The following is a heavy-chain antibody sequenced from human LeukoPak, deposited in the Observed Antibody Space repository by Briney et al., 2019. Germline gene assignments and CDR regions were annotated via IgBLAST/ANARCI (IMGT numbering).Heavy chain of an antibody. CDR3: ARHYYDSSGYYSSDY. CDR1: GYTFTSHD. D-gene: IGHD3-22*01. J-gene: IGHJ4*02. CDR2: MNPNSGNT. V-gene: IGHV1-8*01. Sequence: ASVKVSCKASGYTFTSHDINWVRQATGQGLEWMGWMNPNSGNTGYAQKFQGRVTMTRNTSISTAYMELSSLRSEDTAVYHCARHYYDSSGYYSSDYWGQGTLVTVSS.